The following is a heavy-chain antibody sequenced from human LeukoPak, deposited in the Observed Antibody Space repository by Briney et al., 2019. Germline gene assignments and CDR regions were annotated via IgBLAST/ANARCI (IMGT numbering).Heavy chain of an antibody. Sequence: SETLSLTCTVSGGSIRSYYWSWIRQPPGKGLEWIGYIYWSGRTHYNPSLKSRVTISVDTSKNEFSLNLNSVTAADTAVYYCARGWLEQLFDSWGQGTLVTVSP. J-gene: IGHJ4*02. CDR3: ARGWLEQLFDS. CDR2: IYWSGRT. CDR1: GGSIRSYY. V-gene: IGHV4-59*01. D-gene: IGHD5-24*01.